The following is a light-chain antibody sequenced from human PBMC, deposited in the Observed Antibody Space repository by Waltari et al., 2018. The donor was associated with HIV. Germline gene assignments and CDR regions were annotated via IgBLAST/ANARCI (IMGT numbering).Light chain of an antibody. CDR2: EAS. V-gene: IGKV1-5*03. Sequence: DIQMTQSPSTLSASVGDRVTITCRASHSIISWLAWYQQKPGKAPKLLINEASTLETGVPSRFSGRGSGTEFTLTISSLQPDDFATYYCQQYNTYPWTFGQGTKVEMK. J-gene: IGKJ1*01. CDR1: HSIISW. CDR3: QQYNTYPWT.